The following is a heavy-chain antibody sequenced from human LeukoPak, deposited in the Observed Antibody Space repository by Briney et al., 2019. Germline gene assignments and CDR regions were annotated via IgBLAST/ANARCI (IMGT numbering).Heavy chain of an antibody. D-gene: IGHD3-22*01. V-gene: IGHV4-4*07. CDR2: IHATGTT. CDR3: ARIFDRDV. Sequence: SETLSLTCTVSGGSITHSYCSWIRHSAGTGMEWIGRIHATGTTNYNPSFKSRVSMSLDMPTSQFSLTLSAVTVADTATYYCARIFDRDVWGQGALVTVSP. CDR1: GGSITHSY. J-gene: IGHJ3*01.